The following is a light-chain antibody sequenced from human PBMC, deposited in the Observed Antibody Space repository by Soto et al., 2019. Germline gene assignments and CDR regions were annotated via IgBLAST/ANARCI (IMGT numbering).Light chain of an antibody. V-gene: IGLV2-11*01. CDR3: CSYEGSYPYV. CDR2: DVS. Sequence: QSALTQPRSVSGSPGQSVTISCTGTSSDVGGYNYVSWYQQHPGKAPKLMIYDVSKRPSGVPDRFSGSKSGNTASLTISGLQAEDEADYHCCSYEGSYPYVFGTGTKVTVL. CDR1: SSDVGGYNY. J-gene: IGLJ1*01.